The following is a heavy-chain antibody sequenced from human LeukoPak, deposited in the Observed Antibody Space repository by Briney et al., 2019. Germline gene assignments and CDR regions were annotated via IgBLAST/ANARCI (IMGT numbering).Heavy chain of an antibody. V-gene: IGHV3-30-3*01. J-gene: IGHJ4*02. D-gene: IGHD2-15*01. CDR3: ARQHCSGGDCYFFD. CDR1: GFTFSSYA. CDR2: ISYDGSNK. Sequence: GGSLRLSCAASGFTFSSYAMHWVRQAPGKGLEWVAVISYDGSNKYYADSVKGRFTISRDNSKNTLYLQMNSLRAEDTAVYYCARQHCSGGDCYFFDWGQGTLVTVSS.